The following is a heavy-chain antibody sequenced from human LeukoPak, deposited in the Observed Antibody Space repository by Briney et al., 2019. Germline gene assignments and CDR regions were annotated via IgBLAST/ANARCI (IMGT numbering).Heavy chain of an antibody. V-gene: IGHV3-21*01. CDR2: ISTSSSYI. CDR3: ARVLWFGELLLVSNGMDV. CDR1: GFAFSSFS. D-gene: IGHD3-10*01. J-gene: IGHJ6*02. Sequence: GGSLRPSCAASGFAFSSFSMNWVRQAPGNGLEWVSSISTSSSYIYYADSLKGRFTISRDNVKNSLYLQMNSLRAEDTAVYYCARVLWFGELLLVSNGMDVWGQGTTVTVSS.